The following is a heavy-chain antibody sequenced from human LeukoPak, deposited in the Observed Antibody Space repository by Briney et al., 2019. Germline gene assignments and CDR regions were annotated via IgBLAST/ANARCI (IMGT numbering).Heavy chain of an antibody. D-gene: IGHD3-10*01. Sequence: SETLSLTCTVSGGSISSGGYYWSWIRQPPGKGLEWIGYIYHSGSTYYNPSLKSRVTISVDRSKNQFSLKLSSVTAADTAVYYCARDLLGRGGVYMDVWGKGTTVTVSS. V-gene: IGHV4-30-2*01. J-gene: IGHJ6*03. CDR1: GGSISSGGYY. CDR2: IYHSGST. CDR3: ARDLLGRGGVYMDV.